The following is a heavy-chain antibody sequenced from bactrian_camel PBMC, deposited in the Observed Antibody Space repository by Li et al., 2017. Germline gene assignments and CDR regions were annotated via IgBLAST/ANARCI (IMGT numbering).Heavy chain of an antibody. CDR2: SPADGST. Sequence: HVQLVESGGGSVQAGGSLRLSCAVSGFDIGTHNVAWFRQVPGKEREGVAASPADGSTRYRDSVRGRSNISKDNSKNTLYLQMNSRKPADTGVYYCAADAPTWWLINWRADFGYWGQGTQVTVS. CDR3: AADAPTWWLINWRADFGY. V-gene: IGHV3S53*01. CDR1: GFDIGTHN. D-gene: IGHD8*01. J-gene: IGHJ6*01.